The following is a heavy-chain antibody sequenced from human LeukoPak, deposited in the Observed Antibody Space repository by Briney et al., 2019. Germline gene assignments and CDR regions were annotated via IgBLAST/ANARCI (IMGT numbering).Heavy chain of an antibody. CDR3: AKDRGVRGFYDAFDI. CDR2: ISGSGGST. D-gene: IGHD3-10*01. J-gene: IGHJ3*02. V-gene: IGHV3-23*01. CDR1: GFTFSSYA. Sequence: GGSLRLSCAASGFTFSSYAMSWVRQAPGKGLEWDSAISGSGGSTYYADSVKGRFTISRDNSKNTLYLQMNSLRAEDTAVYYCAKDRGVRGFYDAFDIWGQGTMVTVSS.